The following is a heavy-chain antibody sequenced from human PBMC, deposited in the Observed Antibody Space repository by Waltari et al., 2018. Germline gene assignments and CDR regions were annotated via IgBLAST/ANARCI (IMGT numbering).Heavy chain of an antibody. J-gene: IGHJ4*02. CDR1: GGTFSSYT. V-gene: IGHV1-69*08. CDR3: ARDPGYGSGSYYTRPLDY. CDR2: IIPILGIA. D-gene: IGHD3-10*01. Sequence: QVQLVQSGAEVKKPGSSVKVSCKASGGTFSSYTISWVRQAPGQGLEWMGRIIPILGIANYAQKFKGRVTITADKSTSTAYMELSSLRSEDTAVYYCARDPGYGSGSYYTRPLDYWGQGTLVTVSS.